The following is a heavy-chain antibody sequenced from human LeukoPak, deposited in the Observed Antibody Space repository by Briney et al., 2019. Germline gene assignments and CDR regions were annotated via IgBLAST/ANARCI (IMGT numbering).Heavy chain of an antibody. J-gene: IGHJ4*02. CDR1: GGSISSSYYY. Sequence: PSETLSLTCTVSGGSISSSYYYWGWIRQPPGKGLEWIGSIYYSGSTYYNPSLKSRVTISVDTSKNQFSLKLSSVTAADTAVYYCARRSRVGYYDSSGYLDYWGQGTLVTVTS. CDR3: ARRSRVGYYDSSGYLDY. V-gene: IGHV4-39*01. D-gene: IGHD3-22*01. CDR2: IYYSGST.